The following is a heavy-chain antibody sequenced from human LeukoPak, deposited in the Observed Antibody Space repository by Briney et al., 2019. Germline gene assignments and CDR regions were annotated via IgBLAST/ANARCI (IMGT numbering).Heavy chain of an antibody. V-gene: IGHV3-7*01. Sequence: GGSLRLSCAASGFTFSSYWMSWVRQAPGKGLEWVANIKQDGSEKYYVDSVKGRFTISRDNAKNSLYLQMNSLRAEDTAVYYCARDAAGGYSGYDRGRPVNYWGQGTLVTVSS. D-gene: IGHD5-12*01. CDR3: ARDAAGGYSGYDRGRPVNY. CDR2: IKQDGSEK. J-gene: IGHJ4*02. CDR1: GFTFSSYW.